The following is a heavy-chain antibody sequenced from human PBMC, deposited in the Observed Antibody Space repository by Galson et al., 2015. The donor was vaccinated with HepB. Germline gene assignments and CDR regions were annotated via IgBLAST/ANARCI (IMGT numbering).Heavy chain of an antibody. CDR1: GYTFTSYG. J-gene: IGHJ6*02. D-gene: IGHD3-3*01. CDR3: ARDIGYDFWSGFSHYYYYGMDV. V-gene: IGHV1-18*01. CDR2: ISAYNGNT. Sequence: SGYTFTSYGISWVRQAPGQGLEWMGWISAYNGNTNYAQKLQGRVTMTTDTSTSTAYMELRSLRSDDTAVYYCARDIGYDFWSGFSHYYYYGMDVWGQGTTVTVSS.